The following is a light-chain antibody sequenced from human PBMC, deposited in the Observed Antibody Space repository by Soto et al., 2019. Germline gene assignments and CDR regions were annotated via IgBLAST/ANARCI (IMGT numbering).Light chain of an antibody. CDR1: QSVSSN. CDR2: GAS. J-gene: IGKJ3*01. CDR3: QQYKKWPEFT. Sequence: EIVMTQSPATLSVSPGERATLSCRASQSVSSNLAWYQQRPGQAPRLLIYGASARATGIPARFSGSGSGTEFTLTISSLQSEDFAVYYCQQYKKWPEFTFGPGTRV. V-gene: IGKV3-15*01.